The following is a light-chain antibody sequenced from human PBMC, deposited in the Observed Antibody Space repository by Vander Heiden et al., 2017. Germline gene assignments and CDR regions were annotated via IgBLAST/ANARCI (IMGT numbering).Light chain of an antibody. CDR1: RNGYNY. CDR2: LGS. J-gene: IGKJ1*01. V-gene: IGKV2-28*01. CDR3: MQALQTPRT. Sequence: RNGYNYLHWYLQKPGQSPQLLIYLGSNRASGVPDRFSGSESGTDFTLKISRVEAEDVGVYYCMQALQTPRTFGQGTKVEIK.